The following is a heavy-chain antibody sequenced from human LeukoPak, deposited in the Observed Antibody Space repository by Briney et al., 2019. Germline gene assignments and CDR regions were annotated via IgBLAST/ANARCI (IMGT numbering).Heavy chain of an antibody. J-gene: IGHJ4*02. V-gene: IGHV4-39*07. CDR3: AGAPRGSAAAGGLDY. CDR2: IFYSGST. D-gene: IGHD6-13*01. Sequence: SETLSLTCTVSGGSISTSNYYWGWIRQPPGKGLEWIGNIFYSGSTYYSPSLKSRVTISLDTSRNQFSLKLNSVTAADTAVYYCAGAPRGSAAAGGLDYWGQGTLVTVSS. CDR1: GGSISTSNYY.